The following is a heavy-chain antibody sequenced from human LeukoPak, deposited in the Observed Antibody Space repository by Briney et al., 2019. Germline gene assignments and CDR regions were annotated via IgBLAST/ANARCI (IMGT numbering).Heavy chain of an antibody. CDR2: INPNSGAT. CDR1: GYTFTDYY. CDR3: AKSIEYCGADCYGYFDL. J-gene: IGHJ2*01. V-gene: IGHV1-2*06. D-gene: IGHD2-21*02. Sequence: ASVKVSCKPSGYTFTDYYMHWVRQAPGQGLEWMGRINPNSGATNYAQKFQGRVTMTRDTSISTAYMELTTLRSDDTAVYYCAKSIEYCGADCYGYFDLWGRSTLVTVSS.